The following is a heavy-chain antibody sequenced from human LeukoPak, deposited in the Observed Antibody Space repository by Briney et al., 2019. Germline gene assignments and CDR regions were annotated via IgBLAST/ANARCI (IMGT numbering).Heavy chain of an antibody. J-gene: IGHJ6*02. Sequence: PGGSLRLSCAASGFTFSSYEMNWVRQAPGKGLEWVSYISSSGSTIYYADSVKGRFTISRDNAKNSLYLQMNSLRAEDTAVYYCAREATMVRGVSPPYYYYGMDVWGQGTTVTVSS. CDR3: AREATMVRGVSPPYYYYGMDV. CDR1: GFTFSSYE. D-gene: IGHD3-10*01. V-gene: IGHV3-48*03. CDR2: ISSSGSTI.